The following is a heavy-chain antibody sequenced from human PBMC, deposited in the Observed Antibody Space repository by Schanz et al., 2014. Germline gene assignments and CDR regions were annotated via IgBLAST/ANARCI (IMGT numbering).Heavy chain of an antibody. CDR1: GFTVNTNY. CDR2: MYINSGST. CDR3: VAAQSDYGEFELDY. V-gene: IGHV3-66*03. Sequence: EVQLVESGGGLIQPGGSLRLSCAVSGFTVNTNYMSWVRQAPGKGLEWISSMYINSGSTQYADSVKGRFIISRDSSKTTLFLQMDSLRGDAAALYYCVAAQSDYGEFELDYWGQGTLVSVSS. D-gene: IGHD4-17*01. J-gene: IGHJ4*02.